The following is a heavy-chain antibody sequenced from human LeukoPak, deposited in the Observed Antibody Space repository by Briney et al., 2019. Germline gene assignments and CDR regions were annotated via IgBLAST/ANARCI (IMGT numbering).Heavy chain of an antibody. CDR1: GYTFTSYD. CDR3: ARGLWEYYWNEFDY. V-gene: IGHV1-8*01. CDR2: MNPNSGNT. J-gene: IGHJ4*02. Sequence: ASVKVSCKASGYTFTSYDINWVRQATGQGLEWMGWMNPNSGNTGYAQKFQGRVTMTRNTSISTAYMELSSLRSEDTAVYYCARGLWEYYWNEFDYWGQGTLVTVSS. D-gene: IGHD1-20*01.